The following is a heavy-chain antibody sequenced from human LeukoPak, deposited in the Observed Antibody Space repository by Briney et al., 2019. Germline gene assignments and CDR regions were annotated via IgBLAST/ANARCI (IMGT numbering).Heavy chain of an antibody. J-gene: IGHJ4*02. V-gene: IGHV4-59*01. Sequence: SETLSLTCTVSGGSISSYYWSWIRKPPGKGLEWIGYIYYSGSTNYNPSLKSRVTISVDTAKNQFSLKLSSVAAADTAVYYCARDLGGSYYGDFDYWGQGTLVTVSS. D-gene: IGHD1-26*01. CDR1: GGSISSYY. CDR3: ARDLGGSYYGDFDY. CDR2: IYYSGST.